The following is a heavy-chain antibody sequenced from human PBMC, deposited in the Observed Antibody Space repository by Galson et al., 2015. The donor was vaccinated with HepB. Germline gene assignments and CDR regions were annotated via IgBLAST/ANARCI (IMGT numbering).Heavy chain of an antibody. CDR3: TRDTSTLTY. J-gene: IGHJ4*02. CDR1: GFRFGTYA. CDR2: IRDKGYGGTT. V-gene: IGHV3-49*03. Sequence: SLRLSCAASGFRFGTYAMSWFRQAPGKGLEWVGFIRDKGYGGTTEYAASVKGRFVISRDDSKSIAYLQMHSLKTEDTAVYYCTRDTSTLTYWGQGTLVTVSS.